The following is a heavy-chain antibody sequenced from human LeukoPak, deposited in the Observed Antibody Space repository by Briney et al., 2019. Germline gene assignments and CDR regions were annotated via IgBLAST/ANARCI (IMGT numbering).Heavy chain of an antibody. CDR2: IIPIFGTA. CDR3: ARGLVVGYYYYYMDV. D-gene: IGHD3-22*01. J-gene: IGHJ6*03. Sequence: GASVKVSCKASGGTFSSYAISWVRQAPGQGLEWMGGIIPIFGTANYAQKFQGRVTITTDESTSTAYMELSSLRSEDTAVYYCARGLVVGYYYYYMDVWGKGTTVTVSS. V-gene: IGHV1-69*05. CDR1: GGTFSSYA.